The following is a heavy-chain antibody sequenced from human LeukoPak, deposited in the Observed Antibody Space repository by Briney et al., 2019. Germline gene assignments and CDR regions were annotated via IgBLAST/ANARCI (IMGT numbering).Heavy chain of an antibody. V-gene: IGHV3-30*01. CDR3: AREGSPALYYYMDV. Sequence: GRSLRLSCAASGFTFSSYAMHWVRQAPGKGLEWVAVISYDGSNKYYADSVKGRFTISRDNSKNTLYLQMNSLRAEDTAVYYCAREGSPALYYYMDVWGKGSTVTVSS. J-gene: IGHJ6*03. CDR1: GFTFSSYA. CDR2: ISYDGSNK. D-gene: IGHD6-13*01.